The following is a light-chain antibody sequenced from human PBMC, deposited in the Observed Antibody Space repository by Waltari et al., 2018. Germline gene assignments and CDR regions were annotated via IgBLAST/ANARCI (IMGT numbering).Light chain of an antibody. CDR1: SSDVGVYNS. CDR2: VVT. CDR3: SSYTSRATWV. V-gene: IGLV2-14*03. J-gene: IGLJ3*02. Sequence: QSALTQPASVSGSPGQSITTSCTGTSSDVGVYNSSSWSQQHPDKAPRLLIFVVTNRPSGVSNRFSGSKSGNTASLTISGLQAEDEADYYCSSYTSRATWVFGGGTRLAVL.